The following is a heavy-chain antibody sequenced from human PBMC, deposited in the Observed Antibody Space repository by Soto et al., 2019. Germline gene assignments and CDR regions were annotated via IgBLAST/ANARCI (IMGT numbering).Heavy chain of an antibody. CDR3: ARGLLAAAAAHFDY. CDR1: GGSFSGYY. V-gene: IGHV4-34*01. Sequence: SETLSFTCAVYGGSFSGYYWSWIRQPPGKGLEWIGEINHSGSTNYNPSLKSRVTISVDTSKNQFSLKLSSVTAADTAVYYCARGLLAAAAAHFDYWGQGTLVTVSS. CDR2: INHSGST. D-gene: IGHD6-13*01. J-gene: IGHJ4*02.